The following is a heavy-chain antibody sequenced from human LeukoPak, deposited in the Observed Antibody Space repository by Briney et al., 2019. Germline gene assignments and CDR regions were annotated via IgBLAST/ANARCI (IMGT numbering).Heavy chain of an antibody. CDR2: MNPNSGNT. Sequence: ASVKVSCKASGYTFTGYYMHWVRQATGQGLEWMGWMNPNSGNTGYAQKFQGRVTMTRNTSISTAYMELSSLRSEDTAVYYCARADSSSWYGGYWGQGTLVTVSS. V-gene: IGHV1-8*02. CDR1: GYTFTGYY. D-gene: IGHD6-13*01. J-gene: IGHJ4*02. CDR3: ARADSSSWYGGY.